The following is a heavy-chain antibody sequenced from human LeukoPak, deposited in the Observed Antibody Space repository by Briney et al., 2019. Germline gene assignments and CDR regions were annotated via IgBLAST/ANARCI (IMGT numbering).Heavy chain of an antibody. D-gene: IGHD6-19*01. CDR1: GGSISRSTYY. J-gene: IGHJ2*01. CDR3: ARDSSGWNYYFDL. CDR2: IYNSGST. V-gene: IGHV4-39*07. Sequence: SETLSLTCTVSGGSISRSTYYWGWIRQPPGKGLEWIASIYNSGSTYYNPSLKSRVTISVDTSKNLFSLKLNSVTAADTAVYYCARDSSGWNYYFDLWGRGTLVTVSS.